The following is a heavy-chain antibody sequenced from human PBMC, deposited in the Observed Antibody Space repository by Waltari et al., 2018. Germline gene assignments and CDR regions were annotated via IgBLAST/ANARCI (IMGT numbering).Heavy chain of an antibody. J-gene: IGHJ3*02. CDR3: ARLSITINKKAFDI. V-gene: IGHV4-30-4*08. CDR1: GGSISSGDYY. Sequence: QVQLQESGPGLVKPSQTLSLTCTVSGGSISSGDYYWSWIRQPPGKGLEWIGYLYYSGSTYYNPSLSSRVTISVDTSKNQFSLKLSSVTAADTAVYYCARLSITINKKAFDIWGQGTMVTVSS. D-gene: IGHD3-10*01. CDR2: LYYSGST.